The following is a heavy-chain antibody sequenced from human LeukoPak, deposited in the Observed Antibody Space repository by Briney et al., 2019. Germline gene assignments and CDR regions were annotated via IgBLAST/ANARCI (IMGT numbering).Heavy chain of an antibody. Sequence: PGRSLRLSCAASGFTFSSYAMHWVRQAPGKGLEWVAVISYDGSNKYYADSVKGRFTISRDNSKNTLYLQMNSLRAEDTAVYYCARDLSRYFDWSPDYWGQGTLVTVSS. CDR1: GFTFSSYA. D-gene: IGHD3-9*01. CDR3: ARDLSRYFDWSPDY. CDR2: ISYDGSNK. V-gene: IGHV3-30-3*01. J-gene: IGHJ4*02.